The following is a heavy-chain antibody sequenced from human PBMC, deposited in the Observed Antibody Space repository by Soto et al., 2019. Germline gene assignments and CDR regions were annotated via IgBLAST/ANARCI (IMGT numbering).Heavy chain of an antibody. V-gene: IGHV1-46*04. Sequence: GASVKVSCKASGYAFTTYHMYWVRQAPGQGLEWMGMIDPSDGTTTYAQKLQGRVTMTRDTATSTVYMELSSQRAADTAVYYCARAEVPDVQNHAFDLWGQGTMVTVSS. CDR3: ARAEVPDVQNHAFDL. CDR2: IDPSDGTT. J-gene: IGHJ3*01. CDR1: GYAFTTYH.